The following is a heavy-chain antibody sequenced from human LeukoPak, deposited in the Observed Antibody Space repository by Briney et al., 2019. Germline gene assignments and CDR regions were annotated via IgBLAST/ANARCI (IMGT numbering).Heavy chain of an antibody. V-gene: IGHV3-7*01. D-gene: IGHD1-20*01. CDR2: IKQDGSEK. CDR3: ARSNWSFEY. CDR1: GFTFSSYW. J-gene: IGHJ4*02. Sequence: GGPLRLSCAASGFTFSSYWMSWVRQAPGQGLEWVANIKQDGSEKYYVDSVKGRFTISRDNAKNSLSLQMNSLRAEDTAVYYCARSNWSFEYWGQGTLVTVSS.